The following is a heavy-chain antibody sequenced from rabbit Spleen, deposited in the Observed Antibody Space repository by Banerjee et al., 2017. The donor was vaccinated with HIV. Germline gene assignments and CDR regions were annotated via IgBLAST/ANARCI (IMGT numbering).Heavy chain of an antibody. V-gene: IGHV1S40*01. D-gene: IGHD8-1*01. Sequence: QSLEESGGDLVKPGASLTLTCKASGFDLSSHYMCWVRQAPGKGLEWIACIDTSSGVTWYATWAKGRFTFSKTSSTTVTLQMTSLTAADTATYFCARDAGRGPYIDGYFSLWGQGTLVTVS. J-gene: IGHJ4*01. CDR2: IDTSSGVT. CDR3: ARDAGRGPYIDGYFSL. CDR1: GFDLSSHY.